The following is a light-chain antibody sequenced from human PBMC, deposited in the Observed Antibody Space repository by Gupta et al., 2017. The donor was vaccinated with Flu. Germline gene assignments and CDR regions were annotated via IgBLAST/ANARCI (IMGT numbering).Light chain of an antibody. CDR3: QHESSWHPPLT. V-gene: IGKV3-15*01. Sequence: EIVMTQSPATLSVSPGERATLSCRASQSVASNLAWYQKKPAQAPRLLMYGASTRAKGSRATCRGSGGGTEFNLTISSRQSEDFEVYYCQHESSWHPPLTFGEGTKLEIK. J-gene: IGKJ2*01. CDR2: GAS. CDR1: QSVASN.